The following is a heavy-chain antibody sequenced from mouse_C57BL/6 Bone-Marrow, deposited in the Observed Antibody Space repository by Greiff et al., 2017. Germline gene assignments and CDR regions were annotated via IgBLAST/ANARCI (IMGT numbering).Heavy chain of an antibody. CDR2: IDPENGDT. CDR1: GFNIKDDY. Sequence: EVQLQQSGAELVRPGASVKLSCTASGFNIKDDYMHWVKQRPEQGLEWIGWIDPENGDTAYASKFQGKATITADTSSNTAYLQLSSLTSEDTAVYYCTTYLWFAYWGQGTLVTVSA. CDR3: TTYLWFAY. J-gene: IGHJ3*01. V-gene: IGHV14-4*01. D-gene: IGHD5-1*01.